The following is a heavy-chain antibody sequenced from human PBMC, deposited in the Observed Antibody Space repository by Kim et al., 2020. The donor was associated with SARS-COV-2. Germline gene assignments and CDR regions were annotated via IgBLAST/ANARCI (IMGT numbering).Heavy chain of an antibody. Sequence: SETLSLTCTVSGGSVSSGSYYWSWIRQPPGKGLEWIGYIYYSGSTNYNPSLKSRVTISVDTSKNQFSLKLSSVTAADTAVYYCARDITIYGSGDNWGQGT. CDR2: IYYSGST. J-gene: IGHJ4*02. CDR3: ARDITIYGSGDN. CDR1: GGSVSSGSYY. D-gene: IGHD3-10*01. V-gene: IGHV4-61*01.